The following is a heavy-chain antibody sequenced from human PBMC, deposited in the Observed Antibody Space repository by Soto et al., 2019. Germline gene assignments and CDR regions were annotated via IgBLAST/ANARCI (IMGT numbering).Heavy chain of an antibody. CDR2: INPRSGGT. V-gene: IGHV1-46*03. J-gene: IGHJ4*02. Sequence: ASVKVSCKASGYTFTSHHMHWVQQVPGEGLDWMGMINPRSGGTNSPQKFQGRVTMTRDTSTSTVYMELSSLRSEDTAVYYCCSLDYGQWYWGQ. D-gene: IGHD3-10*01. CDR3: CSLDYGQWY. CDR1: GYTFTSHH.